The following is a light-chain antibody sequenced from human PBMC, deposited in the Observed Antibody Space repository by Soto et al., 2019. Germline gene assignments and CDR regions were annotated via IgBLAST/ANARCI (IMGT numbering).Light chain of an antibody. Sequence: SALTQPPSASGSPGQSVTISCTGTSADVGGYNYVSWYQHHPGKAPKLMIYEVSKRPSGVPDRFSGSKSGNTASLTVSGLQAEDEADYYCSSYAAGNSVLFGGGTKVTVL. J-gene: IGLJ2*01. CDR2: EVS. CDR1: SADVGGYNY. CDR3: SSYAAGNSVL. V-gene: IGLV2-8*01.